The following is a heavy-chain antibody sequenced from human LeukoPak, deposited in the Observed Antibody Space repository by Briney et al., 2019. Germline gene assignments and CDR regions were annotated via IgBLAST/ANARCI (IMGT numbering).Heavy chain of an antibody. D-gene: IGHD3-10*01. CDR2: IYPGDSDT. J-gene: IGHJ6*04. Sequence: GASLKISCEGSGYSFTSYWIAWVRQMAGKGLEWMGIIYPGDSDTRYSPSFQGQVTISADKSISTAYLQWSSLKASDTAMYYCARHSRGHGSGSYQLDVWGKGTTVTISS. CDR3: ARHSRGHGSGSYQLDV. V-gene: IGHV5-51*01. CDR1: GYSFTSYW.